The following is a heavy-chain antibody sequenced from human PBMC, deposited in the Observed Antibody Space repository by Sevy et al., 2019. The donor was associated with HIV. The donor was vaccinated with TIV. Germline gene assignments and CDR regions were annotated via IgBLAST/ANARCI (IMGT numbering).Heavy chain of an antibody. CDR2: IRSKANSYAT. CDR1: GFIFSGSA. J-gene: IGHJ4*02. Sequence: GGSLRLSCAASGFIFSGSAMHWVRQASGKGLEWVGRIRSKANSYATAYAASVKGRFTISRDDSKDTAFLQMNSLTTEDTAVYYCTALASSRGSDYWGQGPLVTVSS. CDR3: TALASSRGSDY. V-gene: IGHV3-73*01. D-gene: IGHD3-22*01.